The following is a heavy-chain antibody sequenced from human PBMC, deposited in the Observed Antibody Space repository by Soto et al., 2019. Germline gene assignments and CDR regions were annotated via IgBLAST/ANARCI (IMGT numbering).Heavy chain of an antibody. V-gene: IGHV3-21*01. CDR2: ISSSSSYI. J-gene: IGHJ6*02. D-gene: IGHD6-19*01. Sequence: PGGSLILSCAASGFTFSSYSMNWVRQAPGKGLEWVSSISSSSSYIYYADSVKGRFTISRDNAKNSLYLQMNSLRAEDTAVYYCARDLKQWLYYYGMDVWGQGTTVTVSS. CDR1: GFTFSSYS. CDR3: ARDLKQWLYYYGMDV.